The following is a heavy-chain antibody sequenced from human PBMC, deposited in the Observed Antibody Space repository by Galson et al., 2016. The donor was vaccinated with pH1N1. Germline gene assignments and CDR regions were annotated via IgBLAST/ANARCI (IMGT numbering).Heavy chain of an antibody. CDR3: ARGIDFGELGAWFDP. CDR1: GYTFTGYY. CDR2: INPNSGGT. D-gene: IGHD3-10*01. V-gene: IGHV1-2*02. Sequence: SGYTFTGYYMHWVRQAPGQGLEWMGWINPNSGGTNYAQKFQGRVTMTRDTSISTAYMELSRLRSDDTAVYYCARGIDFGELGAWFDPWGQGTLVTVSS. J-gene: IGHJ5*02.